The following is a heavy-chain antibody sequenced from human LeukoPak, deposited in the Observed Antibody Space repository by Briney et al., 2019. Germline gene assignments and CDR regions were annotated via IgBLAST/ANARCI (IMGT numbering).Heavy chain of an antibody. Sequence: SGGSLRLSCAASGFTFSSYAMSWVRQAPGKGLEWVSAISGSGGSTYYADSVKGRFTISRDNSKNTLYLQMNSLRAEDTAVYYCARDPGITIFGSDAFDIWGQGTMVTVSS. J-gene: IGHJ3*02. CDR2: ISGSGGST. D-gene: IGHD3-3*01. CDR1: GFTFSSYA. V-gene: IGHV3-23*01. CDR3: ARDPGITIFGSDAFDI.